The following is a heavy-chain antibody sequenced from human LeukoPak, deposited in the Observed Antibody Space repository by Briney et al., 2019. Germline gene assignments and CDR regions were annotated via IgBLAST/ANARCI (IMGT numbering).Heavy chain of an antibody. CDR1: GFTFSSYA. V-gene: IGHV3-30-3*01. CDR3: ARMSADYGYPFDY. D-gene: IGHD5-18*01. Sequence: PGRSLRLSCAASGFTFSSYAMHWVRQAPGKGLEWVAVISYDGSNKYYADSVKGRFTISRDNSKNTLYLQMNSLRAEDTAVYYCARMSADYGYPFDYWGQGTLVTVSS. J-gene: IGHJ4*02. CDR2: ISYDGSNK.